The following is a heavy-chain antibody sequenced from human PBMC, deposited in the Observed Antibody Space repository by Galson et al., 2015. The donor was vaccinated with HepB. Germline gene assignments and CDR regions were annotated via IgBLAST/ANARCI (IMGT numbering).Heavy chain of an antibody. V-gene: IGHV1-18*04. D-gene: IGHD2-15*01. CDR1: GYTFTSYG. CDR2: ISAYNGNT. Sequence: SVKVSCKASGYTFTSYGISWVRQAPGQGLEWMGWISAYNGNTNYAQKPQGRVTMTTDTSTSTAYMELRSLRSDDTAVYYCARVCSGGSCYWSRRAADYWGQGTLVTVSS. J-gene: IGHJ4*02. CDR3: ARVCSGGSCYWSRRAADY.